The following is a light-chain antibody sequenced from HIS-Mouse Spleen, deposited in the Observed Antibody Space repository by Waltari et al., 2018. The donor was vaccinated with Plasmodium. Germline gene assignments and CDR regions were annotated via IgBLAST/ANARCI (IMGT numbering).Light chain of an antibody. J-gene: IGLJ2*01. V-gene: IGLV2-8*01. CDR1: SSDVGGYKY. Sequence: QSALTQPPSASGSPAQSVTISCTGTSSDVGGYKYVPWYQQHPGKAPKLIIYEVSKRPSGVPDRFSGSKSGNTASLTVSGLQAEDEADYYCSSYAGSNNLVFGGGTKLTVL. CDR3: SSYAGSNNLV. CDR2: EVS.